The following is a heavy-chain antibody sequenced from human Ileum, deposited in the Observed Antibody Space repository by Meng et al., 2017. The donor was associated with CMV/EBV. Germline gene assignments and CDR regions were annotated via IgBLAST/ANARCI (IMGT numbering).Heavy chain of an antibody. V-gene: IGHV2-5*02. J-gene: IGHJ5*02. Sequence: QSPWRASGPTLVKPTQSLTLTCTVSGFSLTTSGVGVGWIRQPPGKALEWVALIYWDDDKRYSPSLKSRLIITKDTSKNQVVLTLTNVDPVDTGTYYCAHGSTRRTQRFDPWGQGILVTVSS. CDR3: AHGSTRRTQRFDP. D-gene: IGHD2-2*01. CDR2: IYWDDDK. CDR1: GFSLTTSGVG.